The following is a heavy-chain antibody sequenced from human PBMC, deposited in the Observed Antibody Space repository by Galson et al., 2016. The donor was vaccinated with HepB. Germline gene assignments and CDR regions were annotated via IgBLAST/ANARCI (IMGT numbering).Heavy chain of an antibody. CDR2: INPNSGGT. CDR1: GYNFNDYY. CDR3: ARVKTTRNSYGFDY. Sequence: SVKVSCKASGYNFNDYYMHWVRQAPGQGLEWMGWINPNSGGTNYAQNFQGWVTMTRDTSISTAYMELSRLRSDDTAVYYCARVKTTRNSYGFDYWGQGTLVTVSS. D-gene: IGHD5-18*01. V-gene: IGHV1-2*04. J-gene: IGHJ4*02.